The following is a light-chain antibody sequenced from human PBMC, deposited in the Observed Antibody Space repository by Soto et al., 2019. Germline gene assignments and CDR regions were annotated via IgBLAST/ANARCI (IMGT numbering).Light chain of an antibody. CDR2: SSN. CDR3: TAWDDSLNGPV. V-gene: IGLV1-44*01. J-gene: IGLJ1*01. Sequence: QSVLTQPPSASGTPGQRVTISCSGSSSNIGSNTVNWYQQLPGTAPKLLIYSSNQRPSGVPDRFSGSKPGTSASLAISRLQSEDEADYYCTAWDDSLNGPVFGTGTKLTVL. CDR1: SSNIGSNT.